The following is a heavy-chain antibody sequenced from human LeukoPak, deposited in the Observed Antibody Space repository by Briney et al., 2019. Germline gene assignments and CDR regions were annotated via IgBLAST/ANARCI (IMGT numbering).Heavy chain of an antibody. V-gene: IGHV3-11*01. CDR1: GFIFSDYY. J-gene: IGHJ4*02. D-gene: IGHD1-26*01. Sequence: GGSLRLSCAASGFIFSDYYMSWIRQAPGKGLEWVSYISSSGSIIYYADSVKGRFTIPRDNAKDSLYLRMNSLRAEDMAVYYCARVWYSGSYPVDYWGQGTLVTVSS. CDR3: ARVWYSGSYPVDY. CDR2: ISSSGSII.